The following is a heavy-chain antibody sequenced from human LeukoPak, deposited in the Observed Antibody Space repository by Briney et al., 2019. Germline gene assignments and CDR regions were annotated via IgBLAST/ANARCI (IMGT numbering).Heavy chain of an antibody. V-gene: IGHV1-3*01. CDR3: ARDGSSGDPTYYFDY. Sequence: ASVKVSCKASGYTFTSYAMHWVRQTPGQRLEWMGWINAGNGNTKYSQKFQGRVTITRDTSASTAYMELSSLRSEDTAVYYCARDGSSGDPTYYFDYWGQGTLVTVSS. D-gene: IGHD3-22*01. CDR1: GYTFTSYA. J-gene: IGHJ4*02. CDR2: INAGNGNT.